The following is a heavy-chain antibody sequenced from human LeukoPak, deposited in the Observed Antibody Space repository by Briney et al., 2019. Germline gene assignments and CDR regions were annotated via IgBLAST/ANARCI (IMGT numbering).Heavy chain of an antibody. CDR2: ISGSGGTT. J-gene: IGHJ6*02. CDR1: GFTFNNYA. D-gene: IGHD1-14*01. V-gene: IGHV3-23*01. Sequence: GGSLRLSCAASGFTFNNYAMNWVRQAPGKGLEWVSVISGSGGTTYYADSVKGRFTISRDSSKNTLYLQMNSLRAENTAVYYCAKVSGGGLYYDGMDVWGQGTTVTVSS. CDR3: AKVSGGGLYYDGMDV.